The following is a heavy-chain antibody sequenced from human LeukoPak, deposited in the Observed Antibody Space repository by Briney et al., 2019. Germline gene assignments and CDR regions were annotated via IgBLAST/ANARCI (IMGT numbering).Heavy chain of an antibody. V-gene: IGHV3-21*01. CDR2: ISSSSSYI. Sequence: GGSLRLSCAASGFTFSSYSMNCVRQAPGKGLGWVSSISSSSSYIYYADSVKGRFTISRDNAKNSLYLQMNSLRAEDTAVYYCARVSVATIVNYFDYWGQGTLVTVSS. D-gene: IGHD5-12*01. CDR3: ARVSVATIVNYFDY. J-gene: IGHJ4*02. CDR1: GFTFSSYS.